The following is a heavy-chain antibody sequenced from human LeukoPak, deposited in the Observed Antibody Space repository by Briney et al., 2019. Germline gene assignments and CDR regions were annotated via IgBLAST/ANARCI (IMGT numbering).Heavy chain of an antibody. CDR2: IYPGDSDT. D-gene: IGHD2-8*01. Sequence: GESLKISCKGSGYSFTSYWIGWVRQMPGKGLEWMGIIYPGDSDTRYSPSFQGQVTISADKSISTAYLQWSSLKASDTAMYYCARQEDLDCTNGVCPNWFDPWGQGTLVTISS. V-gene: IGHV5-51*01. CDR1: GYSFTSYW. CDR3: ARQEDLDCTNGVCPNWFDP. J-gene: IGHJ5*02.